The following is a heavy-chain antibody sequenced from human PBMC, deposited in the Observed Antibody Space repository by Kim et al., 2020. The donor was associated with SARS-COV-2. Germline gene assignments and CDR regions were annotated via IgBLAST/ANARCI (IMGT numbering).Heavy chain of an antibody. D-gene: IGHD6-6*01. CDR1: GGSISSSSYY. CDR2: IYYSGST. CDR3: ARQWVYSSSPGYFDY. J-gene: IGHJ4*02. V-gene: IGHV4-39*01. Sequence: SETLSLTCTVSGGSISSSSYYWGWIRQPPGKGLEWIGSIYYSGSTYYNPSLKSRVTISVDTSKNQFSLKLSSVTAADTAVYYCARQWVYSSSPGYFDYWGQGTLVTVSS.